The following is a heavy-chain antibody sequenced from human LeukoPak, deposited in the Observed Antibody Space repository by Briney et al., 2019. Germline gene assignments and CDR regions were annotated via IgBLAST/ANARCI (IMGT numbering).Heavy chain of an antibody. Sequence: GGSLRLSCVVSGITFSGYSMIWVRQAPGKGLEWLSFMTTSGNTIFYAESVKDRFTISRDNSKNTVYLQMNSLRAEDTAVYYCAGDLYDSRGYWGQGTLVTVSS. CDR3: AGDLYDSRGY. V-gene: IGHV3-48*01. CDR2: MTTSGNTI. CDR1: GITFSGYS. D-gene: IGHD2-8*01. J-gene: IGHJ4*02.